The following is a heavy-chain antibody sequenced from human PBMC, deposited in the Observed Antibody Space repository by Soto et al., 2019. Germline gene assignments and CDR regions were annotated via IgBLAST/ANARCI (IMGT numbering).Heavy chain of an antibody. D-gene: IGHD6-6*01. CDR2: IIPIFGTA. J-gene: IGHJ4*02. CDR1: GGTFSSYA. CDR3: ARAYSSSPYFDH. Sequence: QVQLGRSGGEVKKPGSSVKVSCKASGGTFSSYAISWVRQAPGQGLEWMGGIIPIFGTANYAQKFQGSVTITEEESQSTAEMELSSLRSEDTAVYCCARAYSSSPYFDHWGQGTLGTVSS. V-gene: IGHV1-69*12.